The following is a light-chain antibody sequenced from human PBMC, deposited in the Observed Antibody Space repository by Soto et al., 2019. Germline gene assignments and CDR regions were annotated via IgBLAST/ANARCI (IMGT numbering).Light chain of an antibody. Sequence: EIVLTQSPGTLSLSPGERATLSCRASQSVSSSYLAWYQQKPGQAPSLLIYAASSRATGIPDRFRGSGSGKVFTLTISRLEPEDFAGYYCQQYGSSLFTFGPGTKVDIK. V-gene: IGKV3-20*01. CDR2: AAS. CDR1: QSVSSSY. J-gene: IGKJ3*01. CDR3: QQYGSSLFT.